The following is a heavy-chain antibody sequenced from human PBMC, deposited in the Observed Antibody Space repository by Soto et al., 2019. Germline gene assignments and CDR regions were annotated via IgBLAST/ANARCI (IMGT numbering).Heavy chain of an antibody. CDR3: ARGAGSSRFFI. V-gene: IGHV3-48*01. Sequence: GGPLRLSCAASGCNFSSQNGNCVRQAPGKGLEWVSYISGSGDIIDYADSLKGRFTISRDNAKNSLYLQMNSLRAEDTAVYYCARGAGSSRFFIWGQGTLVTVSS. CDR2: ISGSGDII. J-gene: IGHJ4*02. CDR1: GCNFSSQN. D-gene: IGHD6-13*01.